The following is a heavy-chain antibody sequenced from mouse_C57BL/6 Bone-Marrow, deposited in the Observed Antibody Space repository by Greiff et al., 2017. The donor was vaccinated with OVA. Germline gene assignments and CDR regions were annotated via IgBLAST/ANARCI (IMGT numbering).Heavy chain of an antibody. CDR2: IDPEDGDT. Sequence: EVQLQQSGAELERPGASVKLSCTASGFNIKDYYMHWVKQRPEQGLEWIGRIDPEDGDTEYAPKFQGKATMTADTSSNTAYLQLSSLTSEDTAVYYCTSGTWDLCFDYWGQGTTLTVSS. V-gene: IGHV14-1*01. CDR3: TSGTWDLCFDY. CDR1: GFNIKDYY. D-gene: IGHD4-1*01. J-gene: IGHJ2*01.